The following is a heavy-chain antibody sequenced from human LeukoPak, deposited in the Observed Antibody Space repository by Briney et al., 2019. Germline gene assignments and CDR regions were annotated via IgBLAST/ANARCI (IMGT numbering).Heavy chain of an antibody. CDR3: ARGRYYDILTGYFITHDAFDI. V-gene: IGHV3-23*01. D-gene: IGHD3-9*01. Sequence: GGSLRLSCAPSGFTFSTSAMSWVRQAPGKGLEWVSTISGSGSGSNTYYADSVKGRFTISRDNSKNTLYLQMNSLRAEDTAVYYCARGRYYDILTGYFITHDAFDIWGQGTMVTVSS. CDR1: GFTFSTSA. J-gene: IGHJ3*02. CDR2: ISGSGSGSNT.